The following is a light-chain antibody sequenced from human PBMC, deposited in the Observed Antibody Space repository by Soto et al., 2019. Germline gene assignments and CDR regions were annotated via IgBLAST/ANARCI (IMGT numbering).Light chain of an antibody. J-gene: IGKJ1*01. CDR1: QHINAW. V-gene: IGKV1-5*01. CDR3: QQSYSTPRT. Sequence: DIHMTQSPYSLSVSVGHRVTITCRTSQHINAWLAWYQQRPGQAPKLLIYDASTVQSGVPSRFSGSGSGTEFTLTISSLQPDDFATYYCQQSYSTPRTFGQGTKVDNK. CDR2: DAS.